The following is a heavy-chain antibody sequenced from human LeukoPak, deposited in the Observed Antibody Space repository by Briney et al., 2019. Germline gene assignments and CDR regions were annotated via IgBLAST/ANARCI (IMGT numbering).Heavy chain of an antibody. D-gene: IGHD2-15*01. CDR3: AIQYCTGGGCYFGWFDP. CDR1: GYTFTGYY. Sequence: ASVKVSCKASGYTFTGYYMHWVRQAPGQGLEWMGWINPNSGGTNYAQKFQGRVTMTRDTSISTAYMELSSLRSEDTAMYYCAIQYCTGGGCYFGWFDPWGQGTLVTVSS. CDR2: INPNSGGT. J-gene: IGHJ5*02. V-gene: IGHV1-2*02.